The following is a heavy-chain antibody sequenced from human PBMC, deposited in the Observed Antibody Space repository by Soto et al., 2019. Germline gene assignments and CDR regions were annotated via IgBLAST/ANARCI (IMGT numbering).Heavy chain of an antibody. J-gene: IGHJ4*02. Sequence: XESLLLSCAGSGFTFINYAMTWVRQAPGKGLEWVSSISNRGSDTYYVDSVKGRFTISRDNSKNTLYLQMNSLRAEDTAVYYCAKDTYSSSWYFWGQGTLVTVSS. V-gene: IGHV3-23*01. CDR3: AKDTYSSSWYF. D-gene: IGHD6-13*01. CDR1: GFTFINYA. CDR2: ISNRGSDT.